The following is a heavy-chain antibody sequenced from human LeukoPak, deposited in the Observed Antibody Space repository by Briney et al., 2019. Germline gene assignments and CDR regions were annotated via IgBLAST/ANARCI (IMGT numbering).Heavy chain of an antibody. CDR2: INHSGST. V-gene: IGHV4-34*01. Sequence: PSETLSLTCGVYGGSFSDYYWSWIRQPPGKGLEWIGEINHSGSTNYNPSLKGRVTISVDTSKNQFSLKVNSVTAADTAVYYCARRGYTYGWGWFDPWGQGTLVTVSS. CDR1: GGSFSDYY. CDR3: ARRGYTYGWGWFDP. J-gene: IGHJ5*02. D-gene: IGHD5-18*01.